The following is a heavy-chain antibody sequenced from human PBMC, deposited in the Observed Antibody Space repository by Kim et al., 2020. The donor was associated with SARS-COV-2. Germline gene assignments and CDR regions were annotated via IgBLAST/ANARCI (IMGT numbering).Heavy chain of an antibody. CDR3: ARSWGMTTGTTFDY. D-gene: IGHD4-17*01. J-gene: IGHJ4*02. CDR2: ISNDGSSI. V-gene: IGHV3-30*04. Sequence: GGSLRLSCAASRFTFSSYAMHWVRQAPGKGLEWVAVISNDGSSIYYRDSVKGRFTISRDNSKNTLYLQMNSLRTEDTAIYYCARSWGMTTGTTFDYWGQGTLVTVS. CDR1: RFTFSSYA.